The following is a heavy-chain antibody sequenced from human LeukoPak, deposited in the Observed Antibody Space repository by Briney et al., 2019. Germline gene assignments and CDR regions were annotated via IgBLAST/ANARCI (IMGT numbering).Heavy chain of an antibody. CDR2: INTNTGNP. Sequence: ASVKVSCKASGYTFTGYAMNWVRQAPGQGLEWMGWINTNTGNPTYAQSFTGRFVFSLDTSVSTAYLQISSLKAEDTAVYYCARLVAYYDSSGSTFDYWGQGTLVTVSS. V-gene: IGHV7-4-1*02. CDR1: GYTFTGYA. CDR3: ARLVAYYDSSGSTFDY. D-gene: IGHD3-22*01. J-gene: IGHJ4*02.